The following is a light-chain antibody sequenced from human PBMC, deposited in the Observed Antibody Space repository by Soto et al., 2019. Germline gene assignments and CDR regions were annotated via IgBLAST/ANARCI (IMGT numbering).Light chain of an antibody. CDR1: QSVSSN. Sequence: EVVMTQSPATLSVYPGERATLSCRASQSVSSNLAWYQQKPGQAPRLLIYGASTRATGIPARFSGSGSGTEFTLTINSLQSEDFAVYYCQQNHNWPLTFGGGTKVDIK. CDR2: GAS. J-gene: IGKJ4*01. CDR3: QQNHNWPLT. V-gene: IGKV3-15*01.